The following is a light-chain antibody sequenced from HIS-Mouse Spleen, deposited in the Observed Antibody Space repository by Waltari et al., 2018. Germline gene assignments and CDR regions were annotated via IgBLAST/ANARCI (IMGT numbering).Light chain of an antibody. Sequence: SYELTQPPSVSVSPGQPARITCSGDALPKQYPYWYQQKPGQAPVLVIYKDSERPSGIPERFSGSSSGTTVTLTISGVQAEDEADYYCQSADSSGTYVFGTGTKVTVL. CDR1: ALPKQY. CDR3: QSADSSGTYV. V-gene: IGLV3-25*03. J-gene: IGLJ1*01. CDR2: KDS.